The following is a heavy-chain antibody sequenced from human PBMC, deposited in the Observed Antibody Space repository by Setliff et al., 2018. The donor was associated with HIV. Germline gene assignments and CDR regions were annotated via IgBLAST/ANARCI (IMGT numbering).Heavy chain of an antibody. CDR2: FYYSWNT. CDR1: GGSFSGYY. D-gene: IGHD1-26*01. CDR3: ARGLIVGATTGYYYYYMDV. V-gene: IGHV4-34*01. J-gene: IGHJ6*03. Sequence: SETLSLTCAVYGGSFSGYYWGWIRQPPGKGLEWIGSFYYSWNTYYNPSLKSRVTISVDTSKNQFSLKLSSVTAADTAVYYCARGLIVGATTGYYYYYMDVWGKGTTVTVSS.